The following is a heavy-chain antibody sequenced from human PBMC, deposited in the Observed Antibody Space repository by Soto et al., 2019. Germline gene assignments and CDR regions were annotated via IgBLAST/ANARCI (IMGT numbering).Heavy chain of an antibody. CDR2: INPNSGGT. CDR3: ARVRYYYDSSGYFDP. D-gene: IGHD3-22*01. J-gene: IGHJ5*02. V-gene: IGHV1-2*04. CDR1: GYTFTGYY. Sequence: ASVTVSCKASGYTFTGYYMHWVRQAPGQGLEWMGWINPNSGGTNYAQKFQGWVTMTRDTSISTAYMELSRLRSDDTAVYYCARVRYYYDSSGYFDPWGQGTLVTVSS.